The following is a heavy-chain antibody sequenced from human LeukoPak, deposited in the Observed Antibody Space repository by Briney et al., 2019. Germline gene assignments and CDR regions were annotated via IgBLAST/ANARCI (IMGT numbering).Heavy chain of an antibody. CDR3: ARDAYYYDSSGSTSDY. D-gene: IGHD3-22*01. V-gene: IGHV3-48*02. J-gene: IGHJ4*02. CDR1: GFTFSSYS. Sequence: GGSLRLSCAASGFTFSSYSMNWVRQAPGKGLEWVSYISCSSSTIYYADSVKGRFTISRDNAKNSLYLQMNSLRDENTAVYYCARDAYYYDSSGSTSDYWGQGTLVTVSS. CDR2: ISCSSSTI.